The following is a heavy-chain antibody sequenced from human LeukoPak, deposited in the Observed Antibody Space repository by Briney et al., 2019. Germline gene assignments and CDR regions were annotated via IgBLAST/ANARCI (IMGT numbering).Heavy chain of an antibody. V-gene: IGHV3-48*03. J-gene: IGHJ4*02. D-gene: IGHD1-26*01. CDR3: AKQRHSGSYLCDY. CDR1: GFTFSSYE. CDR2: ISSSGSTI. Sequence: PGGSLRLSCAASGFTFSSYEMNWVRQAPGKGLEWVSYISSSGSTIYYADSVKGRFTISRDNAKNSLYLQMNSLRAEDTAVYYCAKQRHSGSYLCDYWGQGTLVTVSS.